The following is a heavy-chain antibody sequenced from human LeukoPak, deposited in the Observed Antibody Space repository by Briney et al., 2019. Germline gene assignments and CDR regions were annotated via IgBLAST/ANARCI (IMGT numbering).Heavy chain of an antibody. CDR2: IKQDGSEK. V-gene: IGHV3-7*01. CDR3: ARARGSGSFYYFDY. CDR1: GFIFTSYS. D-gene: IGHD1-26*01. J-gene: IGHJ4*02. Sequence: GGSLRLSCAASGFIFTSYSMSWVRQAPGKGLEWVANIKQDGSEKYYVDSVKGRFTISRDNAKNSLYLQMNSLRAEDTAVYYCARARGSGSFYYFDYWGQGTLVTVSS.